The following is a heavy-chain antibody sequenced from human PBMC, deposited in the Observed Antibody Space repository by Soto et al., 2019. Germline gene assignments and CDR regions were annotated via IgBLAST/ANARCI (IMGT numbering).Heavy chain of an antibody. D-gene: IGHD6-6*01. CDR2: ISGSGGST. CDR3: AKGIQGWAIAARPIAGCSMDV. J-gene: IGHJ6*02. CDR1: GFTFSSYA. V-gene: IGHV3-23*01. Sequence: PGGSLRLSCAASGFTFSSYAMSWVRQAPGKGLEWVSAISGSGGSTYYADSVKGRFTISRDNSKNTLYLQMNSLRAEDTAVYYCAKGIQGWAIAARPIAGCSMDVWGQGTTVTVSS.